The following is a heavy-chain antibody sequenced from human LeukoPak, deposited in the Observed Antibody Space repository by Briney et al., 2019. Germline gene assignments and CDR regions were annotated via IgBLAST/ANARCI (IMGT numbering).Heavy chain of an antibody. D-gene: IGHD3-22*01. CDR3: AKEGYYYDSSGYCPLDV. J-gene: IGHJ6*02. V-gene: IGHV3-30*18. Sequence: PGGSLRLSCAASGFTFSSYGMHRVRQAPGKGLEWVAVISYDGSNKYYADSVKGRFTISRDNSKNTLYLQMNSLRAEDTAVYYCAKEGYYYDSSGYCPLDVWGQGTTVTVSS. CDR1: GFTFSSYG. CDR2: ISYDGSNK.